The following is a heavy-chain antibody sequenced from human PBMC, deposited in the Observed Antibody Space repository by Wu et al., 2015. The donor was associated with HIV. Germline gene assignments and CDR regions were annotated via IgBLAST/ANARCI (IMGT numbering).Heavy chain of an antibody. Sequence: QIHLVQSGGEVKKPGASVKVSCKASRHTFSNHGINWVRQAPGQGLEWMGWISAYNGNTNYAQKVQGRVTLTTDTSTNTAYMELRSLRSDDTAVYYCARDRSSSWAVFWDTWGQGTLVHRLL. CDR2: ISAYNGNT. V-gene: IGHV1-18*01. CDR1: RHTFSNHG. J-gene: IGHJ4*02. CDR3: ARDRSSSWAVFWDT. D-gene: IGHD6-13*01.